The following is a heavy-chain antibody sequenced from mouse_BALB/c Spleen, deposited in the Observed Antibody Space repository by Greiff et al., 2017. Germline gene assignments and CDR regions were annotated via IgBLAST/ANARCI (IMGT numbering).Heavy chain of an antibody. CDR3: ARGGYYGSRYFDV. CDR2: IYPYNGGT. D-gene: IGHD1-1*01. CDR1: GYTFTDYN. Sequence: EVQLQQSGPELVKPGASVKISCKASGYTFTDYNMHWVKQSHGKSLEWIGYIYPYNGGTGYNQKFKSKATLTVDNSSSTAYMDLRSLTSEDSAVYYCARGGYYGSRYFDVWGAGTTVTVSS. V-gene: IGHV1S29*02. J-gene: IGHJ1*01.